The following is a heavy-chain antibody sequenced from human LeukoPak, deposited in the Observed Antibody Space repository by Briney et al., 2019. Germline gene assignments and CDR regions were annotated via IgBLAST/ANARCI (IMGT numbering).Heavy chain of an antibody. D-gene: IGHD6-13*01. CDR1: RFTFSDYG. Sequence: GGSLRLSCAASRFTFSDYGMHWVRQAPGKGLEWVATIPYDGRHTFYGDSVKGRFTISRDNSMNTLYLQINSLITEDTGIYYCAKDRGAAVGYFQYWGQGTLVTVSS. J-gene: IGHJ1*01. CDR2: IPYDGRHT. CDR3: AKDRGAAVGYFQY. V-gene: IGHV3-30*02.